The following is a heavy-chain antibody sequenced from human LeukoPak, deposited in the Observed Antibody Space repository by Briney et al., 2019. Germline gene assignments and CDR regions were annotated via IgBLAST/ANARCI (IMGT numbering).Heavy chain of an antibody. Sequence: PGGSLRLSCAASGFTFSRHAMSWVRQAPGMGLEWVSVISGSGGYTNYADSVRGRFTISRDNSKNTLYLQMNSLRVEDTAVYYCTKRRGDIYDGNSFDYWGQGTLVTVSS. D-gene: IGHD4-23*01. CDR3: TKRRGDIYDGNSFDY. CDR1: GFTFSRHA. CDR2: ISGSGGYT. J-gene: IGHJ4*02. V-gene: IGHV3-23*01.